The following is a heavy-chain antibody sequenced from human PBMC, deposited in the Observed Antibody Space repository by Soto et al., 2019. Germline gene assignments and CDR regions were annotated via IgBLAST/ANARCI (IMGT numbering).Heavy chain of an antibody. Sequence: SVKVSCKAYGGTFSSYAISWVRQAPGQGLEWMGGIIPIFGTANYAQKFQGRVTITADESTSTAYMELSGLRSEDTAVYYCAREGYSIPNYYGMDVWGQGTTVTVSS. D-gene: IGHD5-18*01. J-gene: IGHJ6*02. CDR2: IIPIFGTA. V-gene: IGHV1-69*13. CDR3: AREGYSIPNYYGMDV. CDR1: GGTFSSYA.